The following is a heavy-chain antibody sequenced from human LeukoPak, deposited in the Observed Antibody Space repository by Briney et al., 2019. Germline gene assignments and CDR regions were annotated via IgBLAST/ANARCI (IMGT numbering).Heavy chain of an antibody. Sequence: SETLSLTCTVSGGSIRSYYWSWIRQPPGKGLEWIGYIYYSGSTNYNPSLKSRVTISVDTAKNQFSLKLSSLAAADTAVYYCARGGGSTDYYDSSGYFWGQGTLVTVSS. V-gene: IGHV4-59*01. CDR1: GGSIRSYY. CDR2: IYYSGST. J-gene: IGHJ4*02. CDR3: ARGGGSTDYYDSSGYF. D-gene: IGHD3-22*01.